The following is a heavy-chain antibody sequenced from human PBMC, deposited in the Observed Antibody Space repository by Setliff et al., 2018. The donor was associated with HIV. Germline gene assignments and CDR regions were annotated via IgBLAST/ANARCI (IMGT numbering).Heavy chain of an antibody. CDR2: IYHVGGT. D-gene: IGHD2-15*01. V-gene: IGHV4-30-2*01. J-gene: IGHJ5*02. CDR1: GGSIGSGGYS. Sequence: SETLSLTCAVSGGSIGSGGYSWSWIRQPPGRGLEWVGYIYHVGGTYYNPSLRSRVTISVDRSKSLFSLKLTSVTAADTAVYYCAKGPVSGVDLWGQGTLVTVSS. CDR3: AKGPVSGVDL.